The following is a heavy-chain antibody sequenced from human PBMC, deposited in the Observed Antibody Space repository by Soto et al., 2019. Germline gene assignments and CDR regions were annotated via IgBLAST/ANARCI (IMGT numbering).Heavy chain of an antibody. D-gene: IGHD3-10*01. Sequence: GASAKVSCKASGYNFVKYGITWVQQAPGKGLEWLGWISPYNGNTNYAQKFQGRVTITADESTSTAYMELSSLRSEDTAVYYCARDPGNYYGSGSYLGMDVWGQGTTVTVSS. J-gene: IGHJ6*02. CDR3: ARDPGNYYGSGSYLGMDV. V-gene: IGHV1-18*01. CDR2: ISPYNGNT. CDR1: GYNFVKYG.